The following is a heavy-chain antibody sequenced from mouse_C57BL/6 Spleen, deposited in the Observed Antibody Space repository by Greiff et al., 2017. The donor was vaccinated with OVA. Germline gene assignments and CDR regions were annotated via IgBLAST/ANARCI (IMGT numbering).Heavy chain of an antibody. V-gene: IGHV1-82*01. CDR1: GYAFSSSW. CDR3: ARGDFFAY. CDR2: IYPGDGDT. Sequence: QVQLQQSGPELVKPGASVKISCKASGYAFSSSWMNWVKQRPGTGLEWIGRIYPGDGDTNYNGKFKGKATMTADKSSSTAYMQLSSLTSEDSAVYFCARGDFFAYWGQGTLVTVSA. J-gene: IGHJ3*01. D-gene: IGHD3-3*01.